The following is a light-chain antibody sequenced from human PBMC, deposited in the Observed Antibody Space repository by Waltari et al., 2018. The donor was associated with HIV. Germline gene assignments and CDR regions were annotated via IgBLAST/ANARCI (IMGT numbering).Light chain of an antibody. CDR2: GKN. V-gene: IGLV3-19*01. Sequence: SSELTQDPAVSVALGQTVRITCQGDSLRSYYANWYQQKPGQAPVLVIYGKNNRPSGIPDRFSGSSSGNTASLTITGAQAEDEADYYCNSRDSSGDVVFGGGTTLTVL. CDR3: NSRDSSGDVV. CDR1: SLRSYY. J-gene: IGLJ2*01.